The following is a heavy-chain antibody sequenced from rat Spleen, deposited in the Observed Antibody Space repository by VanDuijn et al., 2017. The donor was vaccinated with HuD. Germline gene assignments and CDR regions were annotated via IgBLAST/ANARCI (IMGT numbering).Heavy chain of an antibody. D-gene: IGHD1-11*01. CDR3: TKGGHFDY. CDR2: ISYEGSST. CDR1: GFTFSDYY. V-gene: IGHV5-22*01. Sequence: EVQLVESGGGLVQPGRSMKLSCAASGFTFSDYYMAWVRQAPKKGLEWVASISYEGSSTYYGDSVKGRFTISRDNAKSTLYLQMNSLRSEDTGTYYCTKGGHFDYWGPGVMVTVSS. J-gene: IGHJ2*01.